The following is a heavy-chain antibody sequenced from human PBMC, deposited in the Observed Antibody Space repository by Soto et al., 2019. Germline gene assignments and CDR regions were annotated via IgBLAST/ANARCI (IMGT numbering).Heavy chain of an antibody. D-gene: IGHD4-4*01. CDR1: GGSFSGYY. J-gene: IGHJ6*02. CDR3: ARGPYSNYYYYYGMDV. Sequence: SETLSLTCAVYGGSFSGYYWSWIRQPPGKGLEWIGEINHSGGTNYNPSLKSRVTISVDTSKNQFSLKLSSVTAADTAVYYCARGPYSNYYYYYGMDVWGQGTTVTVSS. V-gene: IGHV4-34*01. CDR2: INHSGGT.